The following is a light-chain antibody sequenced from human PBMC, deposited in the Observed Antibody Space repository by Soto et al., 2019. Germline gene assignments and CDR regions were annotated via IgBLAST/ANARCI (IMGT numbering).Light chain of an antibody. Sequence: ENVLTQSPGTLSLSPGERATLSCRASRTVSTKYVAWYQQKPGQAPRLLIYGTSSRATGIPDRFSGSGSGTDFMLTISRLEPEDYAVYYCQQYGTSTGVTFGPGTKLDIK. CDR1: RTVSTKY. CDR3: QQYGTSTGVT. CDR2: GTS. V-gene: IGKV3-20*01. J-gene: IGKJ3*01.